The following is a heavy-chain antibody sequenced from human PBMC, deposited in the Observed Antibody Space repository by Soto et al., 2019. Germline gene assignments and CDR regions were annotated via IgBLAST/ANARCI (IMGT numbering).Heavy chain of an antibody. CDR1: DGSISTSSYY. Sequence: QLQMQEPGPGLVKPSETLSLTCTVSDGSISTSSYYWGWIRQSPGKGLEWIGTIFYTGRTYYNPSLECLLTLSVDTSKNQFSLHLTSVTAADTAVYYCTRHHPHHYDSSGYFDYWGQGTLVTVSS. CDR2: IFYTGRT. J-gene: IGHJ4*02. V-gene: IGHV4-39*01. D-gene: IGHD3-22*01. CDR3: TRHHPHHYDSSGYFDY.